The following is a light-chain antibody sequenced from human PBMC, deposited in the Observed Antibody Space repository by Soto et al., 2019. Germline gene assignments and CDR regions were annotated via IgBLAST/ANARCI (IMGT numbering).Light chain of an antibody. Sequence: EIVLTQSPGTLSLSPWERATLSCRASQSVTINYLAWYQQKPGQAPRLLIYGASTRATGIPDRFTGSGSGTDFTLTISRLEPEDFAVYFCQQYGSSPFTFGPGTKVDIK. V-gene: IGKV3-20*01. J-gene: IGKJ3*01. CDR3: QQYGSSPFT. CDR1: QSVTINY. CDR2: GAS.